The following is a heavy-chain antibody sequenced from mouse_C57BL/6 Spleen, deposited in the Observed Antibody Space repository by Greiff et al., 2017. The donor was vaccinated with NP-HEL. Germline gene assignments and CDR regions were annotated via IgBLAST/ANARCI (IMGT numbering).Heavy chain of an antibody. CDR2: IYPGDGDT. D-gene: IGHD1-1*01. J-gene: IGHJ2*01. CDR3: GYGSSYKDYFDY. CDR1: GYAFSSSW. Sequence: QVQLKQSGPELVKPGASVKISCKASGYAFSSSWMNWVKQRPGKGLEWIGRIYPGDGDTNYNGKFKGKATLTADKSSSTAYMQLSSLTSEDSAVYFCGYGSSYKDYFDYWGQGTTLTVSS. V-gene: IGHV1-82*01.